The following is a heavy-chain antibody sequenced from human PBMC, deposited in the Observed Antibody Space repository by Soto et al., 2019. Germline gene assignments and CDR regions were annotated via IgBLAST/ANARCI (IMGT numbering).Heavy chain of an antibody. J-gene: IGHJ6*02. CDR1: GYTFTGYY. D-gene: IGHD5-18*01. Sequence: SVKVSCKASGYTFTGYYMHWVRQAPGQGLEWMGWINPNSGGTNYAQKFQGRVTMTRDTSISTAYMELSRLRSDDTAVYYCARDWVDTAIQGHYYYYYGMDVWGQGTTVTVSS. CDR2: INPNSGGT. CDR3: ARDWVDTAIQGHYYYYYGMDV. V-gene: IGHV1-2*02.